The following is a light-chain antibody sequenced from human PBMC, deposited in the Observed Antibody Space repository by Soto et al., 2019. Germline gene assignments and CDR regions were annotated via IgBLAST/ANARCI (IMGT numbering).Light chain of an antibody. CDR1: QAVNTR. V-gene: IGKV3-15*01. CDR2: LAS. J-gene: IGKJ1*01. Sequence: EIVLTQSPATLSSFPGDRVTLSCRASQAVNTRLAWYQHKPGQAPRLLIYLASTRATGIPARFSGSGSGTEFTLTISSLQSEDFAVYYCQQANDWPPTFGQGTRV. CDR3: QQANDWPPT.